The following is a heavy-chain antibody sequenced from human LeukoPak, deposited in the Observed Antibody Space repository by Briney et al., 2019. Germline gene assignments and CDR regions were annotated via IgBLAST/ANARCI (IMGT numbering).Heavy chain of an antibody. CDR2: INPISGGT. J-gene: IGHJ3*02. CDR1: RYTFTDYF. D-gene: IGHD3-3*01. V-gene: IGHV1-2*02. CDR3: ARGPRITIFGVVMANDAFDI. Sequence: GASVKVSCKASRYTFTDYFMHWVRQAPGRGLEWMGWINPISGGTVYAQKFQGRVTMTRDTSSSTAYMELSRLRFDDTVVYYCARGPRITIFGVVMANDAFDIWGQGTMVTVSS.